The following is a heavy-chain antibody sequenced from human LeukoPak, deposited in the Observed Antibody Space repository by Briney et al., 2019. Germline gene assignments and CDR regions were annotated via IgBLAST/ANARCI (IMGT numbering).Heavy chain of an antibody. V-gene: IGHV4-39*01. J-gene: IGHJ5*02. Sequence: SETLSLTCTVSGGSISSSSYYWGWIRQPPGKGLEWIGSIYYSGSTYYNPSLKSRVTISVDTSKNQFSLKLSSVTAADTAVYYCARRFEYDWFDPWGQGTLVTVSS. CDR2: IYYSGST. CDR3: ARRFEYDWFDP. CDR1: GGSISSSSYY. D-gene: IGHD3-10*01.